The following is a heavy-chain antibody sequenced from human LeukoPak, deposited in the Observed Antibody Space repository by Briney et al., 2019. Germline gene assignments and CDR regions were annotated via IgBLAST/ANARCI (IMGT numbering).Heavy chain of an antibody. CDR1: GYTFTSYD. V-gene: IGHV1-8*01. CDR3: ASVYCSGGSCYSDAFDI. D-gene: IGHD2-15*01. Sequence: GASVKVSCKASGYTFTSYDINWVPQATGQGLEWMGWMNPNSGNTGYAQKFQGRVTMTRNTSISTAYMELSSLRSEDTAVYYCASVYCSGGSCYSDAFDIWGQGTMVTVSS. CDR2: MNPNSGNT. J-gene: IGHJ3*02.